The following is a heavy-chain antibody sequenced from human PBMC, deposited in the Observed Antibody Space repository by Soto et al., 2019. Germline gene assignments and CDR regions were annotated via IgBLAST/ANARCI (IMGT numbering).Heavy chain of an antibody. J-gene: IGHJ4*02. D-gene: IGHD6-13*01. Sequence: PGGSLRLSCAASGFMFSASIMNWVRQAPGKGLEWVSSISGSSASIYYVDSVRGRFTISRDNAQNSLYLQMNSLSAEDTAVYYCAREIGSSWYYFDYWGQGTLVTVS. CDR3: AREIGSSWYYFDY. CDR1: GFMFSASI. V-gene: IGHV3-21*04. CDR2: ISGSSASI.